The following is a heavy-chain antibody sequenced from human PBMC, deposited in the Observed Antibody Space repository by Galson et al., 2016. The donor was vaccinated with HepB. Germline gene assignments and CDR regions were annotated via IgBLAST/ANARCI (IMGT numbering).Heavy chain of an antibody. CDR2: TYYRSKWFN. J-gene: IGHJ3*02. Sequence: CAISWDSVSNNSAAWNWIRQSPSRGLEWLGRTYYRSKWFNDYAVSVMGRITINPDTSKNQVSLQLNSVTPEDTAMYFCAREADMGRESTTYDVFDIWGRGTMVTVSS. CDR1: WDSVSNNSAA. CDR3: AREADMGRESTTYDVFDI. D-gene: IGHD3-10*01. V-gene: IGHV6-1*01.